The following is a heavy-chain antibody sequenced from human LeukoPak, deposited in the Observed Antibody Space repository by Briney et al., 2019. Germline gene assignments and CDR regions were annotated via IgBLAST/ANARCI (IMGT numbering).Heavy chain of an antibody. CDR2: IKHDGSEE. V-gene: IGHV3-7*02. J-gene: IGHJ4*02. Sequence: GGSLRLSCVASGFTFSTYWMSWVRQAPGKGLEWVANIKHDGSEEHYVDSVRGRFTISRDNAKNSLFLQMNSLRVEDTAVYYCASGGTDPGYWGQGTQVTVSS. CDR3: ASGGTDPGY. CDR1: GFTFSTYW. D-gene: IGHD3-10*01.